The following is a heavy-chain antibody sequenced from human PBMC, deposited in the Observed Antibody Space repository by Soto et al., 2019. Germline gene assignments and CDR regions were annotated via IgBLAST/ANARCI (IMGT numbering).Heavy chain of an antibody. D-gene: IGHD6-19*01. CDR3: TRQTDAVQWLVVPTDYNFDY. CDR1: GFTFGGSA. Sequence: GGSLRLSCAASGFTFGGSAMHWVRQASGKGLEWVGHIRSKTNSYATAYAESVKGWFTISRDDSMNTAYLQMNSLKTEDTAVYFCTRQTDAVQWLVVPTDYNFDYWGQGTLVTVSS. V-gene: IGHV3-73*01. J-gene: IGHJ4*02. CDR2: IRSKTNSYAT.